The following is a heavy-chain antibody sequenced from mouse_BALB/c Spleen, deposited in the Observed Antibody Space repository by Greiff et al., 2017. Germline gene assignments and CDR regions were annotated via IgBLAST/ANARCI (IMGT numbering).Heavy chain of an antibody. D-gene: IGHD2-3*01. Sequence: VQLQQSGPELVKPGASVKISCKASGYSFTCYFMNWVKQSHGKSLEWIGRINPYNGDTFYNQKFKGKATLTVDKSSSTAHMELLSLTSEDSAVYYCGRVYGGYYYAMDYWGQGTSVTVSS. CDR2: INPYNGDT. J-gene: IGHJ4*01. V-gene: IGHV1-37*01. CDR1: GYSFTCYF. CDR3: GRVYGGYYYAMDY.